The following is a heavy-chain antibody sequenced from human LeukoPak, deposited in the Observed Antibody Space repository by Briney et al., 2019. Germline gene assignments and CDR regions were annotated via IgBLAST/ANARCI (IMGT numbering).Heavy chain of an antibody. CDR1: GFTFSDYY. CDR3: ARGYTYYYDSSGYLLH. CDR2: ISSSGSTI. V-gene: IGHV3-11*01. J-gene: IGHJ4*02. Sequence: GGSLRLSCAASGFTFSDYYMSWIRQAPGKGLEWVSYISSSGSTIYYADSVKGRFTISRDNAKNSLYLQMNSLRAEDTAVYYCARGYTYYYDSSGYLLHWGQGTLVTVSS. D-gene: IGHD3-22*01.